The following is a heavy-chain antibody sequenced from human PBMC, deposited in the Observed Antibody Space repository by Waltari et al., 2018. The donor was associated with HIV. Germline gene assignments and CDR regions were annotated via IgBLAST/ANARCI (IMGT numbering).Heavy chain of an antibody. CDR1: GGSISRRNYY. CDR3: TSGGVGSTEDFYYGMDV. J-gene: IGHJ6*02. D-gene: IGHD3-16*01. Sequence: QLHLQQSGPGLVNPSETLSLSCTVSGGSISRRNYYWGWIRQPPGMGLEWIGSIYYSGSTYYNPARKSRVTVSVDTSRNQFSLKLDSVTAADTAVYYCTSGGVGSTEDFYYGMDVWGQGTTVTVSS. CDR2: IYYSGST. V-gene: IGHV4-39*01.